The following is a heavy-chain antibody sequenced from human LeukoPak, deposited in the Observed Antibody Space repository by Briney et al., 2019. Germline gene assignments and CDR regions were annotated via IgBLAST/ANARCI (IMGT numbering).Heavy chain of an antibody. CDR3: ARGAPYYYDSSGIPIYYYYYYMDV. D-gene: IGHD3-22*01. J-gene: IGHJ6*03. CDR1: GYTFTSYG. CDR2: MSAYNGNT. Sequence: ASVKVSCKASGYTFTSYGISWVRQAPGQGLEWMGWMSAYNGNTDYAQKLQGRVTMTTDTSTSTAYMELRSMRSGDTAVYYWARGAPYYYDSSGIPIYYYYYYMDVWGKGTTVTISS. V-gene: IGHV1-18*01.